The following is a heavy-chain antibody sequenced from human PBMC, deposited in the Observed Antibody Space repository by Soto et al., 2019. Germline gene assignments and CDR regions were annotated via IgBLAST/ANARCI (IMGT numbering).Heavy chain of an antibody. J-gene: IGHJ6*02. CDR1: GYTFSAYG. CDR3: ARDGRKQLWVEGLNAMDV. Sequence: QIQLVQSGPEVTKPGASVKVSCQGTGYTFSAYGVSWVRQAPGQGLEWMGWISGYNGQTNYAQKFRGRVTFTTDTSTSTGYMEVRSLRSDDTAVYYCARDGRKQLWVEGLNAMDVWGQGTTVTVSS. V-gene: IGHV1-18*01. D-gene: IGHD5-18*01. CDR2: ISGYNGQT.